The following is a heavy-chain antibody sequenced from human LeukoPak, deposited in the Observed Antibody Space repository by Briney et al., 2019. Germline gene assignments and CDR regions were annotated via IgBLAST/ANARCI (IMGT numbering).Heavy chain of an antibody. CDR2: INHGGST. Sequence: SETLSLTCAVYGESFSGYYWSWIRQPPGKGLEWIGEINHGGSTNYNPSLKSRVTVSVDTSKNQSPLKLTSVTAADTAVYYCARSGDGDPNDAYDIWGQRTMVTVSS. D-gene: IGHD2-21*01. CDR1: GESFSGYY. CDR3: ARSGDGDPNDAYDI. V-gene: IGHV4-34*01. J-gene: IGHJ3*02.